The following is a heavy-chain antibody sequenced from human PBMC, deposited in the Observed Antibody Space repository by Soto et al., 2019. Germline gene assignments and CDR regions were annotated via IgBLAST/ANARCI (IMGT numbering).Heavy chain of an antibody. J-gene: IGHJ3*02. CDR1: GGSVSSGSFC. CDR2: IYHSEGT. D-gene: IGHD3-3*01. V-gene: IGHV4-61*01. CDR3: ARDSYYGGQAAFDI. Sequence: QVQLQESGPGLVKPSETLSLTCTVSGGSVSSGSFCWSWIRQPPGKGLEWIGHIYHSEGTNYNPSLESRATISLDPSKNQFSLNLSSVTAADTAVYFCARDSYYGGQAAFDIWGQGTLVTVSS.